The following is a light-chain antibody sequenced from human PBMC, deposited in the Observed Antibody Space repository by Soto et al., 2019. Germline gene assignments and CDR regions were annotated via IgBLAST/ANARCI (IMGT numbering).Light chain of an antibody. CDR3: QQTYTSVAT. V-gene: IGKV1-39*01. CDR1: QRVDSY. J-gene: IGKJ1*01. Sequence: DIQVTQSPSSLSASVGDSVTLSCQTSQRVDSYIHWYQHQAGKATKLLIYAASTLQDGVPSRFSGGGSGTDFSLIITRLQPEDSATYYCQQTYTSVATFGQGTKV. CDR2: AAS.